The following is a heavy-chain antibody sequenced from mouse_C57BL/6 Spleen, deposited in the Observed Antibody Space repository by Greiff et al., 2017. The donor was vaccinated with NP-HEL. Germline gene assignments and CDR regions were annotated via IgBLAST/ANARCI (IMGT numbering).Heavy chain of an antibody. CDR3: ASGATRAWFAY. Sequence: EVQLQQSGPVLVKPGASVKMSCKASGYTFTDYYMNWVKQSHGKSLEWIGVINPYNGGTSYNQKFKGKATLTVDKSSSTAYMELNSLTSEDSAVYYCASGATRAWFAYWGQGTLVTVSA. CDR1: GYTFTDYY. V-gene: IGHV1-19*01. D-gene: IGHD3-1*01. J-gene: IGHJ3*01. CDR2: INPYNGGT.